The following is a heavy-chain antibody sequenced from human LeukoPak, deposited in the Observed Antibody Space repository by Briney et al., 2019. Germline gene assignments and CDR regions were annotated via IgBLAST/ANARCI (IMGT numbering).Heavy chain of an antibody. D-gene: IGHD6-25*01. J-gene: IGHJ4*02. Sequence: GGALRLSCAASGFTVSSNYMSWVREAPGKGLEWVSVIYGGGSTCYADSVRGRFTFSRDNSKTTLYLQMNSLRAEDTALYFCARGYSSGWPDFWGQGTLVTVSS. CDR1: GFTVSSNY. CDR2: IYGGGST. CDR3: ARGYSSGWPDF. V-gene: IGHV3-53*01.